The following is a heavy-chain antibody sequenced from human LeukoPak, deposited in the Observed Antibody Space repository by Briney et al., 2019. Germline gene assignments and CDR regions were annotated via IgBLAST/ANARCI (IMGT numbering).Heavy chain of an antibody. CDR1: GGSFSGYY. CDR2: INHSGST. J-gene: IGHJ1*01. D-gene: IGHD6-13*01. Sequence: SETLSLTCAVYGGSFSGYYWSWIRQPPGKGLEWIGEINHSGSTNYNPSLKSRVTISVDTSKNQFSLKLSSVTAADTAVYYCARGGGQQLLIEYFQHWGQGTLVTVSS. CDR3: ARGGGQQLLIEYFQH. V-gene: IGHV4-34*01.